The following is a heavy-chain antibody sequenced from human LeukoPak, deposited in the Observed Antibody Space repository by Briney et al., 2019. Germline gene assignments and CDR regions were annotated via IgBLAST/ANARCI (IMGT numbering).Heavy chain of an antibody. V-gene: IGHV1-69*04. CDR1: GGTFGSYA. J-gene: IGHJ5*02. CDR3: ASVLSGIAVAGSFDP. CDR2: IIPILGIA. D-gene: IGHD6-19*01. Sequence: GASVKVSCKASGGTFGSYAISWVRQAPGQGLEWMGRIIPILGIANYAQKFQGRVTITADKSTSTAYMELSSLRSEDTAVYYCASVLSGIAVAGSFDPWGQGTLVTVSS.